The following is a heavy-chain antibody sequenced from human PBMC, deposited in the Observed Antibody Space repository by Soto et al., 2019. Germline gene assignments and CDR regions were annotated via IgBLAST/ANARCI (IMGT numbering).Heavy chain of an antibody. D-gene: IGHD4-17*01. CDR1: GFTFSSYA. Sequence: PGGSLRLSCEASGFTFSSYAMSWVRQAPGKGLEWVSAISGSGGSTYYADSVKGRFTISRDNSKNTLYLQMNSLRAEDTAVYYCAKGPPYGDYEDYFDYWGQGTLVTVSS. CDR3: AKGPPYGDYEDYFDY. J-gene: IGHJ4*02. V-gene: IGHV3-23*01. CDR2: ISGSGGST.